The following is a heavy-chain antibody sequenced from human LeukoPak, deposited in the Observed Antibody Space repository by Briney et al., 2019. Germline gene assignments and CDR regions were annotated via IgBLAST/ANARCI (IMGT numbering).Heavy chain of an antibody. CDR3: AKYQNRYNWNYPFDY. CDR1: GFTFSSYA. CDR2: ISGSGGST. D-gene: IGHD1-7*01. J-gene: IGHJ4*02. Sequence: GGSLRLSCAASGFTFSSYAMSWVRQAPGKGLEWASTISGSGGSTYYADSVKGRFTISRDNSKNTLCLQMNSLRAEDTAVYFCAKYQNRYNWNYPFDYWGQGTLVTVSS. V-gene: IGHV3-23*01.